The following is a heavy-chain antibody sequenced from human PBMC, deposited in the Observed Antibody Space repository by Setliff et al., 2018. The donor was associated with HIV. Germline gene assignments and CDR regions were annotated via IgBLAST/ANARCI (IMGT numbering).Heavy chain of an antibody. CDR1: GYSISSGYY. V-gene: IGHV4-38-2*02. D-gene: IGHD3-10*01. CDR2: IYRSGST. J-gene: IGHJ2*01. Sequence: PSETLSLTCTVSGYSISSGYYWGWIRQPPGKGLEWIGSIYRSGSTYYNPSLKSRVTISVDTSKNQFSLKLSSVTAADTAVYYCARDPYGITTRDWYFDLWGRGTLVTVSS. CDR3: ARDPYGITTRDWYFDL.